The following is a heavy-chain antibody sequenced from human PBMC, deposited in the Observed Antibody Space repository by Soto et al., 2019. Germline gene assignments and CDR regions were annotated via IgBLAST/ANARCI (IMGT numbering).Heavy chain of an antibody. V-gene: IGHV4-59*08. CDR1: GDSLTNYY. CDR2: IMYSGYS. CDR3: ARHDGSRSTDY. D-gene: IGHD3-10*01. J-gene: IGHJ4*02. Sequence: SETLSLTCTVSGDSLTNYYCSWFRQPPGKGLEWIGYIMYSGYSAYNLSLKRRVTMSMDTSKTQFSLMLESVTAADTAVYFCARHDGSRSTDYWGQGTLVTVSS.